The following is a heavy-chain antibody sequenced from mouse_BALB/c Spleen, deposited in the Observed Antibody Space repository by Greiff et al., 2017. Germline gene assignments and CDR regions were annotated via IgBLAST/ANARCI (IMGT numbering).Heavy chain of an antibody. CDR2: INPGSGGT. CDR3: ARRYYYGSSRYFDV. Sequence: VQLHQSGAELVRPGTSVKVSCKASGYAFTNYLIEWVKQRPGQGLEWIGVINPGSGGTNYNEKFKGKATLTADKSSSTAYMQLSSLTSDDSAVYFCARRYYYGSSRYFDVWGAGTTVTVSS. V-gene: IGHV1-54*03. J-gene: IGHJ1*01. CDR1: GYAFTNYL. D-gene: IGHD1-1*01.